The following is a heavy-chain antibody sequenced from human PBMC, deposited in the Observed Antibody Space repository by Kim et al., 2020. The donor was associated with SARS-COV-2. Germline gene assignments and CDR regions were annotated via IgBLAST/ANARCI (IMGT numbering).Heavy chain of an antibody. D-gene: IGHD3-10*01. CDR2: IIPIFGTA. Sequence: SVKVSCKASGGTFSSYAISWVRQAPGQGLEWMGGIIPIFGTANYAQKFQGRVTITADESTSTAYMELSSLRSEDTAVYYCARGGITMVRGVADAFDIWGQGTMVTVSS. CDR1: GGTFSSYA. J-gene: IGHJ3*02. V-gene: IGHV1-69*13. CDR3: ARGGITMVRGVADAFDI.